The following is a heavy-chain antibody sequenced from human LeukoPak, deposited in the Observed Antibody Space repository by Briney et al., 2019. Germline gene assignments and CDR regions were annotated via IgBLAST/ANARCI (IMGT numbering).Heavy chain of an antibody. CDR1: EFTFSNAW. Sequence: GGSLRLSCAASEFTFSNAWMSWVRQAPGKGLEWVGRIKSKTDGGTTDYAAPVKGRFTISRDDSKNTLYVQMNSLKTEDTAVYYCTTGPYDYGSGTYYHWGQGTLVTVSS. D-gene: IGHD3-10*01. J-gene: IGHJ4*02. V-gene: IGHV3-15*01. CDR3: TTGPYDYGSGTYYH. CDR2: IKSKTDGGTT.